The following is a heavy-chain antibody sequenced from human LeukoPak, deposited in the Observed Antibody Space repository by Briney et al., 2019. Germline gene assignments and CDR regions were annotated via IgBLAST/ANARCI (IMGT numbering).Heavy chain of an antibody. CDR3: ARVGDEVAYTRGYLDY. CDR2: INANSGTT. J-gene: IGHJ4*02. Sequence: GGSLRLSCSASGFAFSVYAMSWLRQPPGKGLEWVSTINANSGTTSYAASVRGRFTISRDNSKNTLYLQLNTLRADDTATYYCARVGDEVAYTRGYLDYWGQGTLVTVSS. V-gene: IGHV3-23*01. D-gene: IGHD3-16*01. CDR1: GFAFSVYA.